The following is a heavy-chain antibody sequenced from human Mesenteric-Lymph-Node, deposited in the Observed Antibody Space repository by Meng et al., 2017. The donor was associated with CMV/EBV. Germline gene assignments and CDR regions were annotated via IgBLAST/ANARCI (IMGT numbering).Heavy chain of an antibody. V-gene: IGHV4-39*07. CDR3: VREARYFDDYNWFDP. CDR1: GDSIATTTYH. J-gene: IGHJ5*02. Sequence: SETLSLTCSVSGDSIATTTYHWAWIRQPPGKELEWVATVYSGGTTYYNPSLKSRVTISLDKAQNQVYLRLTSVSAADTAVYYCVREARYFDDYNWFDPWGQGTLVTVSS. D-gene: IGHD3-9*01. CDR2: VYSGGTT.